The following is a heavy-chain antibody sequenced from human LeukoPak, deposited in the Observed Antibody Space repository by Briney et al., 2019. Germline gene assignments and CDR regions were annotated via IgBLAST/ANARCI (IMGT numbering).Heavy chain of an antibody. V-gene: IGHV1-69*05. J-gene: IGHJ4*02. D-gene: IGHD6-6*01. Sequence: SVKVSCKASGGTFSSYAISWVRQAPGQGLEWMGGIVPIFGTANYAQKFQGRVTITTDESTSTAYMELSSLRSEDTAVYYCARSSIAARPFDYWGQGTLVTVSS. CDR2: IVPIFGTA. CDR1: GGTFSSYA. CDR3: ARSSIAARPFDY.